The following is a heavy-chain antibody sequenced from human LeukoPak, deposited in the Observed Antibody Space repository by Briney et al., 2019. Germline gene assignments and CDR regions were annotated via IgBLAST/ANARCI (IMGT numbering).Heavy chain of an antibody. Sequence: GGSLRLSCAPSGFTFSSYSMNWVRQAPGKGLEWVSSISSSSSYIYYADSVKGRFTISRDYAKNLLYLQMNSLRIEDTAVYYCARDHGIPGSGSYRFDYWGQGTLVTVSS. CDR1: GFTFSSYS. D-gene: IGHD3-10*01. J-gene: IGHJ4*02. CDR3: ARDHGIPGSGSYRFDY. CDR2: ISSSSSYI. V-gene: IGHV3-21*06.